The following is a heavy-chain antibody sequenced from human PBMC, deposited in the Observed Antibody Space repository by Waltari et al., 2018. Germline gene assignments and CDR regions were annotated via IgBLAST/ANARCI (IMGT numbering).Heavy chain of an antibody. D-gene: IGHD4-17*01. CDR3: ARGVRATTVEDAFDI. CDR1: GGSISSYC. V-gene: IGHV4-4*07. J-gene: IGHJ3*02. Sequence: QVQLQESGPGLVKPSETLSLTCTVAGGSISSYCWSWIRQPAGKGLEWIGRIYTRGSTNYNPSLKSRVTMSVDTSKNQFSLKLSSVTAADTAVYYCARGVRATTVEDAFDIWGQGTMVTVSS. CDR2: IYTRGST.